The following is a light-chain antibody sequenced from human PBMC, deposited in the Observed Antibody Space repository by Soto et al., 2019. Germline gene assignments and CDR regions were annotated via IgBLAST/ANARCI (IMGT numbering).Light chain of an antibody. J-gene: IGLJ3*02. CDR3: TSYTSSSTWV. CDR2: EVS. CDR1: SSDVGGYNY. V-gene: IGLV2-14*01. Sequence: QSALTQPASVSGSPGQSITISCTGTSSDVGGYNYVSWYQQHPGKAPKLMIYEVSNRPSGVSNRFSGSKSGNTASLAISGLQAEDGAEYYCTSYTSSSTWVFGGGTKLTVL.